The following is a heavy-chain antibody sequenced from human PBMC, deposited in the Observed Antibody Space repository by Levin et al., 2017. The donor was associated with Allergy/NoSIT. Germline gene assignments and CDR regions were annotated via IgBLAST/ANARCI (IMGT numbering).Heavy chain of an antibody. Sequence: GGSLRLSCAASGFSVSSNYMNWVRQAPGKGLEWVSVMYSVGTTYYADSVKGRFTISRDNSKNTLYLQMNSPRVEDTATYYCATKTIPGVDAIDIWGQGTMVTVSS. CDR3: ATKTIPGVDAIDI. D-gene: IGHD2-8*01. V-gene: IGHV3-66*02. CDR1: GFSVSSNY. J-gene: IGHJ3*02. CDR2: MYSVGTT.